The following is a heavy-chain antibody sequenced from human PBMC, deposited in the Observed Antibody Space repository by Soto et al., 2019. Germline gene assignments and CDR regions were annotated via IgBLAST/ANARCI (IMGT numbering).Heavy chain of an antibody. Sequence: TGESLKISCKGSGYSFTNYWIGWVRQMPGKGLEWMGIINPGDSDTRYSPSFQGQVTISADKSISTAYLHYSSLKASDTAMYYCARRDNSGFPDYWGQGTLVTVSS. CDR2: INPGDSDT. V-gene: IGHV5-51*01. D-gene: IGHD3-22*01. CDR1: GYSFTNYW. CDR3: ARRDNSGFPDY. J-gene: IGHJ4*02.